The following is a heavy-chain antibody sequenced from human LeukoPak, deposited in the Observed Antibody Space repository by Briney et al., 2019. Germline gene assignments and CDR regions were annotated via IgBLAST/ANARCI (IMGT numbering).Heavy chain of an antibody. Sequence: GGSLRLSCAASGFTFSSYGMHWVRQAPGKGLEWVGGIRPETGEPIFAQKFRGRVTITEDTFTDTGYPELRGLTSEDTAVYYCSTDSGRSYFYFDFWGQGTLVTVSS. D-gene: IGHD3-10*01. CDR3: STDSGRSYFYFDF. V-gene: IGHV1-24*01. CDR2: IRPETGEP. J-gene: IGHJ4*02. CDR1: GFTFSSYG.